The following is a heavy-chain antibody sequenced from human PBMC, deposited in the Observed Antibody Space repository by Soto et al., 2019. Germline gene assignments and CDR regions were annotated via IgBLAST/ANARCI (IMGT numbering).Heavy chain of an antibody. J-gene: IGHJ4*02. D-gene: IGHD3-9*01. CDR3: ARDRRDVYKRYFDF. CDR2: ISFSGAT. V-gene: IGHV4-59*01. Sequence: QLRLQESGPGLVKPSETLSLTCTVSGVSITSYFWSWIRQTPGQGLDWIGSISFSGATYSNPSLKGRAALSVDTSEHHLSLTLKAVTSADTAVYFCARDRRDVYKRYFDFWGQGTPVTVSS. CDR1: GVSITSYF.